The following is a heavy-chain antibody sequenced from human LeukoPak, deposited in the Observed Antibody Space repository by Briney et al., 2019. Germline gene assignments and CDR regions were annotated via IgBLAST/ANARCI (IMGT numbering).Heavy chain of an antibody. CDR2: ISSSGSTI. Sequence: GGSLRLSCAASGFTFSDYYMSWIRQAPGKGLEWVSYISSSGSTIYYADSVKGRFTISRDNAKNSLYLQMNSLRAEDTAVYYCAREEMSGFVPHAFDIWGQGTMVTVSS. CDR1: GFTFSDYY. V-gene: IGHV3-11*01. D-gene: IGHD5-12*01. J-gene: IGHJ3*02. CDR3: AREEMSGFVPHAFDI.